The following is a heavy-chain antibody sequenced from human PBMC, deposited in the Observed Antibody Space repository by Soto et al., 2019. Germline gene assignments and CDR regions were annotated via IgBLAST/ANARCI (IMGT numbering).Heavy chain of an antibody. CDR3: ARDRAYYYDSSGASGFDY. CDR2: ISWNSGSI. CDR1: GFTFDDYA. Sequence: PGGSLRLSCAASGFTFDDYAMHWVRQAPGKGLEWVSGISWNSGSIGYADSVKGRFTISRDNAKNSLYLQMNSLRAEDTAVYYCARDRAYYYDSSGASGFDYWGQGTLVTVSS. J-gene: IGHJ4*02. V-gene: IGHV3-9*01. D-gene: IGHD3-22*01.